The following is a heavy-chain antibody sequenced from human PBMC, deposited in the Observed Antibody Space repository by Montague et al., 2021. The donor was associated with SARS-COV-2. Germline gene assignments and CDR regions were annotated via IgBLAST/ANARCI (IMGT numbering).Heavy chain of an antibody. CDR2: IYYSGST. D-gene: IGHD3-10*01. CDR3: ARQGRISMVRLNWFDP. CDR1: GGSISSSSYY. Sequence: SETLSLTCTVSGGSISSSSYYWGWIRQPPGKGLEWIGSIYYSGSTYYNPSLKSRVTISVDTSKNQFSLKLSSVTAADTAVYYCARQGRISMVRLNWFDPWGKGTLVTVSS. J-gene: IGHJ5*02. V-gene: IGHV4-39*01.